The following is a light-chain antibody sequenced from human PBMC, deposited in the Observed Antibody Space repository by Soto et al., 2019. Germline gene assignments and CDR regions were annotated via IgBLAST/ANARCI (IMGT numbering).Light chain of an antibody. CDR1: QSVST. CDR3: QQYGSSTPLT. CDR2: GAS. Sequence: EIVLTQSPGTLSLSPRERATLSCRASQSVSTLAWYQQKPGQAPRLLIYGASTRATGIPDRFSGSGSGTDFTLTISRLEPEDFAVYYCQQYGSSTPLTFGGGTKVEIK. J-gene: IGKJ4*01. V-gene: IGKV3-20*01.